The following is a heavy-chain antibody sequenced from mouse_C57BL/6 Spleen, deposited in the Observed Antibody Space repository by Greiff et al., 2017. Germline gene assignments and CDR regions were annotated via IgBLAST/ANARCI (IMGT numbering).Heavy chain of an antibody. CDR3: AREGGYDGDYYAMDY. D-gene: IGHD2-2*01. Sequence: QVQLQQSGAELARPGASVKLSCKASGYTFTSYGISWVKQRTGQGLEWIGEIYPRSGNTYYNEKFKGKATLTADKSSSTAYMELRSLTSEDSAVYFCAREGGYDGDYYAMDYWGQGTSVTVSS. V-gene: IGHV1-81*01. J-gene: IGHJ4*01. CDR2: IYPRSGNT. CDR1: GYTFTSYG.